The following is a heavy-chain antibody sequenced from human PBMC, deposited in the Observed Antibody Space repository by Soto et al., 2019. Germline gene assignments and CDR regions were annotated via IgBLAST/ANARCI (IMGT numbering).Heavy chain of an antibody. CDR1: GFTFSSYW. CDR2: IKQDGSQT. D-gene: IGHD3-10*01. V-gene: IGHV3-7*01. J-gene: IGHJ5*02. Sequence: PGGSLRLSCAASGFTFSSYWMSWVRQPPGKGLEWVANIKQDGSQTNYVDSVKGRFTISRDNAKNSLYLQMDSLRVDDTAVYYCARFSRSGECPWGQGTLVTVSS. CDR3: ARFSRSGECP.